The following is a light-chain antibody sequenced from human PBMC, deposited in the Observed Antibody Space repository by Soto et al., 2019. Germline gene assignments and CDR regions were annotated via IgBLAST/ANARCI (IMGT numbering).Light chain of an antibody. CDR2: AAS. V-gene: IGKV1-27*01. CDR3: QNLDSAAFT. Sequence: DIQMTQSPSSLSASVGDRVTITCRASQDISNYLAWYQQRPGKVPKLLIYAASTLQSGVPSRFSGGGSGTDFTLTISSLLPEDAATYYCQNLDSAAFTFGPGTKVDI. CDR1: QDISNY. J-gene: IGKJ3*01.